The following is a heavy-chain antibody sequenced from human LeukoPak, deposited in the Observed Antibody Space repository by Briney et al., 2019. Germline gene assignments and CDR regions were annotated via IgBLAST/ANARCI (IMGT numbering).Heavy chain of an antibody. Sequence: GESLKISCKGSGYSFTSYWIGWVGQMPGKGLEWMGIIYPGDSDTRYSPSFQGQVTISADMSISTAYLQWSSLKASGTAIYYRARREVTGYDAFDIWGQGTLVTVSS. V-gene: IGHV5-51*01. CDR1: GYSFTSYW. J-gene: IGHJ3*02. D-gene: IGHD5-18*01. CDR3: ARREVTGYDAFDI. CDR2: IYPGDSDT.